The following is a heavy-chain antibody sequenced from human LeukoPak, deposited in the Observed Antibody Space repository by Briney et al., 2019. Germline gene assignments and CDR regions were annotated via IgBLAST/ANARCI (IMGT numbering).Heavy chain of an antibody. CDR1: GFTFSSYA. CDR3: AKGTIFGVVTPFDP. D-gene: IGHD3-3*01. Sequence: GGSLRLSCAASGFTFSSYAMSWVRQAPGKGLEWVSAISGSGGSTYYADSVKGRFTISRDNSKNTLYLQMNSLRDEVTAVYYCAKGTIFGVVTPFDPWGQGTLVTVSS. J-gene: IGHJ5*02. V-gene: IGHV3-23*01. CDR2: ISGSGGST.